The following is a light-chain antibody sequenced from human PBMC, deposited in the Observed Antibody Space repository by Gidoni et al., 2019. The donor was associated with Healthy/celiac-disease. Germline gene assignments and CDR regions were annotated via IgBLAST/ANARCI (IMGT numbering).Light chain of an antibody. J-gene: IGKJ1*01. CDR1: QSVSSSY. Sequence: EIVLTQSPGTLSLSPGERATLSCRASQSVSSSYLAWYQQKPGQAPRLLIYGASSGSGTDFTLTISRLEPEDFAVYYCQQYGSSPQTFGHGTKVEIK. V-gene: IGKV3-20*01. CDR2: GAS. CDR3: QQYGSSPQT.